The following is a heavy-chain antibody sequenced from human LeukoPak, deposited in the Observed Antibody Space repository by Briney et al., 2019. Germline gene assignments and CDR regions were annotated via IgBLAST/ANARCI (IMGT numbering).Heavy chain of an antibody. CDR2: IKQDGSRK. V-gene: IGHV3-7*01. J-gene: IGHJ4*02. CDR3: ASGVGIAAAVAFDY. D-gene: IGHD6-13*01. CDR1: GFTFSNYW. Sequence: GGSLRLSCAASGFTFSNYWMDWVRQAPGKGLEWVAKIKQDGSRKDYVDSVKGRFTISRDNSKNTLYLQMNSLRAEDTAVYYCASGVGIAAAVAFDYWGQGTLVAVSS.